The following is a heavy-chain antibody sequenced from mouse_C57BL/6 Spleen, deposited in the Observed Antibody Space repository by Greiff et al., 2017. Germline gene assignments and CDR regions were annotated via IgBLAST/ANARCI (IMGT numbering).Heavy chain of an antibody. CDR2: ISDGGSYT. CDR3: ARVGDYDGAWFAY. Sequence: EVHLVESGGGLVKPGGSLKLSCAASGFTFSSYALSWVRQTPEKRLEWVATISDGGSYTYYPDNVKGRFTISRDNAKNNLYLQMSHLKSEDTAMYYCARVGDYDGAWFAYWGQGTLVTVSA. J-gene: IGHJ3*01. D-gene: IGHD2-4*01. CDR1: GFTFSSYA. V-gene: IGHV5-4*01.